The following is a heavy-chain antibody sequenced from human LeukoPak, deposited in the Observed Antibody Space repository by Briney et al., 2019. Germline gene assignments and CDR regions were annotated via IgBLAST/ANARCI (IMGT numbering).Heavy chain of an antibody. CDR3: ARAGGYYDAFDI. Sequence: SQTLSLTCTVSGGSISSGGYYWSWIRQPPGKGLEWIGYIYHSGSTYYNPSLKSRVTISIDTSKNQFSLKLSSVTAADTAVYYCARAGGYYDAFDIWGQGTMVTVSS. V-gene: IGHV4-30-2*01. J-gene: IGHJ3*02. D-gene: IGHD3-10*01. CDR1: GGSISSGGYY. CDR2: IYHSGST.